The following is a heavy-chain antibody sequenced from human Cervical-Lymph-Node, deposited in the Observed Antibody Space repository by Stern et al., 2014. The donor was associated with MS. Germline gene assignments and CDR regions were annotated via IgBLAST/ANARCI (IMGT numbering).Heavy chain of an antibody. CDR3: AKHACTGAACPFDL. CDR2: VYYSGPT. V-gene: IGHV4-39*01. D-gene: IGHD2-8*02. Sequence: QVQLQESGPGLVKPSETLSLTCAVSGDSISSYTHYWAWIRQPPGKGLEWIGSVYYSGPTYYTPPLKSLVTISVDTPKNHFSLGLNSVTAADTAVYYCAKHACTGAACPFDLWGQGTLVTVSS. CDR1: GDSISSYTHY. J-gene: IGHJ4*02.